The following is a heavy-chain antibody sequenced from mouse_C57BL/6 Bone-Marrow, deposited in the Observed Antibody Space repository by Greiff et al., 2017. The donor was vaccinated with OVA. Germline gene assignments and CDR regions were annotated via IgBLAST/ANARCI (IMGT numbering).Heavy chain of an antibody. CDR1: GYTFTSYG. D-gene: IGHD1-1*01. CDR2: IYPRSGNT. J-gene: IGHJ1*03. CDR3: ARSSEGSGWYFDV. V-gene: IGHV1-81*01. Sequence: QVQLQQSGAELARPGASVKLSCKASGYTFTSYGISGVKQRTGQGLDWFGEIYPRSGNTNYNEKFKGKATLTADKSSSTAYMELRSLTSEDSAVYFCARSSEGSGWYFDVWGTGTTVTVSS.